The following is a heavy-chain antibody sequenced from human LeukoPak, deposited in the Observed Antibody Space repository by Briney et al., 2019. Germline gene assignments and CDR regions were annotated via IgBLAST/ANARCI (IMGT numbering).Heavy chain of an antibody. V-gene: IGHV3-21*01. Sequence: PGGSLRLSCAASGFTFSNYTMNWVRQAPGKGLEWVSSFTGGIRSFIYYADSLKGRFTISRDNAQNSLYLQLNSLRAEDTAVYYCARGPVPAAARSLDYWGQGTLVTVSS. J-gene: IGHJ4*02. D-gene: IGHD2-2*01. CDR2: FTGGIRSFI. CDR1: GFTFSNYT. CDR3: ARGPVPAAARSLDY.